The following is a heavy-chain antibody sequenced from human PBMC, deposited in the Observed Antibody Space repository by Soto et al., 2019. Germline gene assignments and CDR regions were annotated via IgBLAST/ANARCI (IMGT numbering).Heavy chain of an antibody. CDR1: GFTFSRDW. D-gene: IGHD3-10*01. CDR2: IKYDGSST. CDR3: ARGAFGNYYVDY. Sequence: EVQLVESGGGLVQPGGSLRLSCAASGFTFSRDWRHWVRQAPGKGLVWVSRIKYDGSSTNYADSVKGRFTISRDNAKNTVYLPMNSLREEDTAVYYCARGAFGNYYVDYWGQGALVTVAS. V-gene: IGHV3-74*01. J-gene: IGHJ4*02.